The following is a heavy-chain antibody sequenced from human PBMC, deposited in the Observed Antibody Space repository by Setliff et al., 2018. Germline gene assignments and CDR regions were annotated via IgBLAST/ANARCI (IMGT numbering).Heavy chain of an antibody. J-gene: IGHJ1*01. Sequence: EASVKVSCKASGYTFNIYPMHWVRQAPGQRPEWMGWINTGSGVARYSHNFQGRVTFTRDTSATTAYMDLSSLMSEDTAVYYRATTLEGCGDDCWTIKHWGQGTLVTVSS. V-gene: IGHV1-3*04. CDR3: ATTLEGCGDDCWTIKH. D-gene: IGHD2-21*02. CDR2: INTGSGVA. CDR1: GYTFNIYP.